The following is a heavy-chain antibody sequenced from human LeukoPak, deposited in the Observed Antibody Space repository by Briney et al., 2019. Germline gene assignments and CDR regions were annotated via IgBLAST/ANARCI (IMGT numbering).Heavy chain of an antibody. CDR2: ISGSGGST. Sequence: GGSLRLSCAASGFTFSSYAMSWVRQAPGKGLEWVSAISGSGGSTYYADSVKGRFTISRDNSKNTLYLQMNSLRAEDTAVYYFSKSLSSGYYYRVYDYWGQGTQVTVSS. CDR1: GFTFSSYA. V-gene: IGHV3-23*01. D-gene: IGHD3-22*01. J-gene: IGHJ4*02. CDR3: SKSLSSGYYYRVYDY.